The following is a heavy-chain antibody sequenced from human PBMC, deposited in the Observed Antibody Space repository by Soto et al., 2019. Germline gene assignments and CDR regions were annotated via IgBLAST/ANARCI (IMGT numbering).Heavy chain of an antibody. J-gene: IGHJ3*02. CDR2: INVGIGDT. V-gene: IGHV1-3*01. D-gene: IGHD3-22*01. Sequence: GASVKVSCKASGYTFTHNAMHWVRQAPGQRPEWVGWINVGIGDTKYSQKLQGRVSITSDTSASTVYMELSSLRSEDTAVYYCARDSWITMNAFDIWGQGTLVTVSS. CDR3: ARDSWITMNAFDI. CDR1: GYTFTHNA.